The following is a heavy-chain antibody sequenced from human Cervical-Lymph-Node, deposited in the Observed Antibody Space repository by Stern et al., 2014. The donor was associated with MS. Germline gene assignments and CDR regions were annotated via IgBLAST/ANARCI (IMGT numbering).Heavy chain of an antibody. Sequence: QVQLLQSGAEVKKPGSSVKVSCKASGGTFSSYTISWVRQAPGQGLEWMGRIIPILGIANYAQKFQGRVTITADKSTSTAYMELSSLRSEDTAVYYCARDLYSSSWYAGYNWFDPWGQGTLVTVSS. CDR3: ARDLYSSSWYAGYNWFDP. D-gene: IGHD6-13*01. V-gene: IGHV1-69*04. CDR2: IIPILGIA. J-gene: IGHJ5*02. CDR1: GGTFSSYT.